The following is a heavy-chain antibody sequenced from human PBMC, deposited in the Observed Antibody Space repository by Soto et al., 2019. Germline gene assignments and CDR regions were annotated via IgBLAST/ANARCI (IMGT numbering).Heavy chain of an antibody. CDR2: IKQDGSEK. Sequence: GGSLRLSCAASGFTFSSYWMSWVRQAPGKGLEWVANIKQDGSEKYYVDSVKGRFTISRDNAKNSLYLQMNSLRAEDTAVYYCARETYYDGSGSYSPWGQGTLVTVSS. CDR1: GFTFSSYW. CDR3: ARETYYDGSGSYSP. V-gene: IGHV3-7*01. J-gene: IGHJ5*02. D-gene: IGHD3-10*01.